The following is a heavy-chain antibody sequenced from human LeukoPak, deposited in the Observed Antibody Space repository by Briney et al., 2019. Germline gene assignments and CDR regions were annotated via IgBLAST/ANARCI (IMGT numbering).Heavy chain of an antibody. Sequence: GASVKVSCKASGYTFASYGISWVRQAPGQGLEWMGWISAYNGNTNYAQKLQGRVTMTTDTSTSTAYMELRSLRSEDTAVYYCARSRSGSYYVRDYYYGMDVWGQGTTVTVSS. V-gene: IGHV1-18*01. J-gene: IGHJ6*02. CDR3: ARSRSGSYYVRDYYYGMDV. CDR1: GYTFASYG. CDR2: ISAYNGNT. D-gene: IGHD1-26*01.